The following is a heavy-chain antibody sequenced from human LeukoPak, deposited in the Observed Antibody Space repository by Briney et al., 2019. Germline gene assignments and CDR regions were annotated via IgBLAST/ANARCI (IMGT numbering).Heavy chain of an antibody. D-gene: IGHD3-3*01. Sequence: PSETLSLTCAVYGGSFSGYYWSWIRQPPGKGLEWIGEINHSGSTNYNPSLKGRVTISVDTSKNQFSLKLSSVAAADTAVYYCARGPYDFWSGYCCFDYWGQGTLVTVSS. J-gene: IGHJ4*02. V-gene: IGHV4-34*01. CDR1: GGSFSGYY. CDR2: INHSGST. CDR3: ARGPYDFWSGYCCFDY.